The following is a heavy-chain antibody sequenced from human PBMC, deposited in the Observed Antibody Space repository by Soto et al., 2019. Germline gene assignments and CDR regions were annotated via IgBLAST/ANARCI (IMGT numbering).Heavy chain of an antibody. CDR1: GGSISSGDYY. V-gene: IGHV4-30-4*01. J-gene: IGHJ6*02. CDR3: ARSLPRNYGMDV. CDR2: IYYSGST. Sequence: SETLSLTXTVSGGSISSGDYYWSWIRQPPGKGLEWIGYIYYSGSTYYNPSLKSRVTISVDTSKNQFSLKLSSVTAADTAVYYCARSLPRNYGMDVWGQGTTVTVSS. D-gene: IGHD3-16*02.